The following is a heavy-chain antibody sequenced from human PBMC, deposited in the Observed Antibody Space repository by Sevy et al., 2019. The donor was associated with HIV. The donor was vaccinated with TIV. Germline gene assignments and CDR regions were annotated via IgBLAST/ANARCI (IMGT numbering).Heavy chain of an antibody. CDR2: IYGNHST. V-gene: IGHV3-53*01. D-gene: IGHD6-19*01. CDR1: GLTISSNY. Sequence: GGSLRLSCAASGLTISSNYLSWVRQVPGKRLEWVSVIYGNHSTYYADFVKGRFSISRDNSKNTLYLQMNRLRAEDTAIYYCARGEQWLSFNYWGQGILVTVSS. J-gene: IGHJ4*02. CDR3: ARGEQWLSFNY.